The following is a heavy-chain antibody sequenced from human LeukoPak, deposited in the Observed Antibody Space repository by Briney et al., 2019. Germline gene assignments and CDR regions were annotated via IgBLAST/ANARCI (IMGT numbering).Heavy chain of an antibody. V-gene: IGHV4-4*07. Sequence: SETVSLTCTVSGGSFNTYYWSSIRQSGGKGLEWIGRVYTTGTTNYNPSLKSRVTMSVDTSKNQFSLKLNSVTAADTAVYYCARDFDYWGQGTLVTVSS. CDR3: ARDFDY. CDR2: VYTTGTT. CDR1: GGSFNTYY. J-gene: IGHJ4*02.